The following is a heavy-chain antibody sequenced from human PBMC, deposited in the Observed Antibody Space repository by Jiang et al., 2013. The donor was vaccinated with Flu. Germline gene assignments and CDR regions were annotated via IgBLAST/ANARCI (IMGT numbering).Heavy chain of an antibody. V-gene: IGHV5-51*01. CDR1: GYSFTNYW. D-gene: IGHD4-17*01. CDR3: TRALNGDFWFDP. J-gene: IGHJ5*02. Sequence: VESGAEVKKPGESLKISCKDSGYSFTNYWIGWVRQMPGKGLEWMGIIYAGDSNTKYSRSFQGQVIISVDKSINTAYLQWSSLEASDTAIYYCTRALNGDFWFDPWGQGTLVTVSS. CDR2: IYAGDSNT.